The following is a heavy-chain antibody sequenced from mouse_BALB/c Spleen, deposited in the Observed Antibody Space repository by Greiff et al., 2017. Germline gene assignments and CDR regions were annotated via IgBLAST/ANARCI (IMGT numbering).Heavy chain of an antibody. J-gene: IGHJ2*01. CDR2: IDTSDSYT. D-gene: IGHD1-1*01. CDR3: ARRRAVVAPYFDY. V-gene: IGHV1-69*01. Sequence: VQLQQPGAELVMPGASVKMSCKASGYTFTDYWMHWVKQRPGQGLEWIGAIDTSDSYTSYNQKFKGKATLTVDESSSTAYMQLSSLTSEDSAVYYCARRRAVVAPYFDYWGQGTTLTVSS. CDR1: GYTFTDYW.